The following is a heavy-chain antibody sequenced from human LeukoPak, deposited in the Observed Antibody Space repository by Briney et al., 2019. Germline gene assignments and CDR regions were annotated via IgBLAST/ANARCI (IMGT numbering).Heavy chain of an antibody. CDR1: GGTFSSYA. CDR3: ARGGYYDSSGYYYLDLGY. D-gene: IGHD3-22*01. CDR2: IIPIFGTA. J-gene: IGHJ4*02. V-gene: IGHV1-69*01. Sequence: GSSVKVSCKASGGTFSSYAISWVRQAPGQGLEWMGGIIPIFGTANYAQKFQGRVTITADESTSTAYMELSSLRSEDTAVYYCARGGYYDSSGYYYLDLGYWGQGTLVTVSS.